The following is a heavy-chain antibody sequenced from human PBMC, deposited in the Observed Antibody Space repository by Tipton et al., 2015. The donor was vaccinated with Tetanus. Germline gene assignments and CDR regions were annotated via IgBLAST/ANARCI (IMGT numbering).Heavy chain of an antibody. V-gene: IGHV4-61*08. CDR1: RGSLRSDDYQ. D-gene: IGHD1-14*01. J-gene: IGHJ4*02. Sequence: TLSLTCSVSRGSLRSDDYQWNWIRQPPGKGLEWLAYISSSGSTNSNYFLKSRVTISVDTSKNQFSLKLSSVTAADTAVYYCARGTGDYWGQGTLVTVSS. CDR2: ISSSGST. CDR3: ARGTGDY.